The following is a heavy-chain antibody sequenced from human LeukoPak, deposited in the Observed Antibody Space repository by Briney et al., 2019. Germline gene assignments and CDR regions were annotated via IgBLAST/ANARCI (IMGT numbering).Heavy chain of an antibody. CDR2: INADKGNT. CDR1: GYIFTRYA. Sequence: ASVTVSCLASGYIFTRYAMHWVRQAPGQRLEGMGWINADKGNTKYSQKFQGGVTITRDTSASTAYMELSSLRSEDTAVYYCARDGVPRLGELSFDYWGQGTLVTVSS. J-gene: IGHJ4*02. V-gene: IGHV1-3*01. CDR3: ARDGVPRLGELSFDY. D-gene: IGHD3-16*02.